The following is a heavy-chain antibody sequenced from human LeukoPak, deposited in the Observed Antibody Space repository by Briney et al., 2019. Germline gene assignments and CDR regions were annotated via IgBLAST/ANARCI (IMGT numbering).Heavy chain of an antibody. CDR2: INHSGST. CDR3: ARGFGGYDEHYFDY. V-gene: IGHV4-34*01. D-gene: IGHD5-12*01. J-gene: IGHJ4*02. Sequence: SETLSLTCAVYGGSFSGYYWSWIRQPPGKGLEWIGEINHSGSTNYNPSLKSRVTISVDTSKNQFSLKLSSVTAADTAVYYCARGFGGYDEHYFDYWGQGTLVTVSS. CDR1: GGSFSGYY.